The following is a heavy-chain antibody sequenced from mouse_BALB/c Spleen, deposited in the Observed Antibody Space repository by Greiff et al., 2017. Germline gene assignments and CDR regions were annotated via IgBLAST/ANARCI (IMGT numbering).Heavy chain of an antibody. J-gene: IGHJ4*01. CDR3: ARRTMITYYAMDY. CDR2: IYPGDGDT. V-gene: IGHV1-87*01. CDR1: GYTFTSYW. Sequence: VQLQQSGAELARPGASVKLSCKASGYTFTSYWMQWVKQRPGQGLEWIGAIYPGDGDTRYTQKFKGKATLTADKSSSTAYMQLSSLASEDSAVYYCARRTMITYYAMDYWGQGTSVTVSS. D-gene: IGHD2-4*01.